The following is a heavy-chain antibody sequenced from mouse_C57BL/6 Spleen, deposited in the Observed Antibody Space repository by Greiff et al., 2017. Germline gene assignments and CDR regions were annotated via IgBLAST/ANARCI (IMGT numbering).Heavy chain of an antibody. D-gene: IGHD1-1*01. V-gene: IGHV1-54*01. CDR3: ARFAGSSLDY. Sequence: VQLQQSGAELVRPGTSVKVSCKASGYAFTNYLIEWVKQRPGQGLEWIGVINPGSGGTNYNEKFKGKATLTADKSSSTAYMQLSSLTSEDSAVYFCARFAGSSLDYWGQGTTLTVSS. J-gene: IGHJ2*01. CDR2: INPGSGGT. CDR1: GYAFTNYL.